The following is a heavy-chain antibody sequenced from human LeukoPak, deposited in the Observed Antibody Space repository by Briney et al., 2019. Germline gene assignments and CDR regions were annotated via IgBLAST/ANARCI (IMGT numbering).Heavy chain of an antibody. CDR3: ARLGSGYDSPFDY. V-gene: IGHV4-34*01. CDR2: INHSGST. Sequence: SETLSLTCTVSGGSISSYYWSWIRQPPGKGLEWIGEINHSGSTNYNPSLKSRVTISVDTSKNQFSLKLSSVTAADTAVYYCARLGSGYDSPFDYWGQGTLVTVSS. CDR1: GGSISSYY. J-gene: IGHJ4*02. D-gene: IGHD5-12*01.